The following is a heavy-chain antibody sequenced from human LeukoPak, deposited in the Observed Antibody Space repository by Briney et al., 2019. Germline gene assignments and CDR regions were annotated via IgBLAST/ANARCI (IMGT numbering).Heavy chain of an antibody. D-gene: IGHD6-19*01. CDR1: GGSISSYY. Sequence: PSETLSLTCTVSGGSISSYYWSWIRQPPGKGLEWIGYIYYSGSTNYNSSLKSRVTISVDTSKNQFSLKLSSVTAADTAVYYCAREGIAVAGIMSAFDIWGQGTMVTVSS. V-gene: IGHV4-59*01. CDR3: AREGIAVAGIMSAFDI. CDR2: IYYSGST. J-gene: IGHJ3*02.